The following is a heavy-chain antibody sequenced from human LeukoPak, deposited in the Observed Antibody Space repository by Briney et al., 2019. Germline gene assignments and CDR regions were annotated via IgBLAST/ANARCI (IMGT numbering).Heavy chain of an antibody. CDR3: VRLYYYDSSGYGLAYYFDY. CDR1: GGSISNYY. J-gene: IGHJ4*02. Sequence: SETLSLTCTVSGGSISNYYWSWIRQPPGKGLEWIGYIYYSGSTKYNPSLKSRVTISEDTSKSQFSLKLSSVTAADTAVYYCVRLYYYDSSGYGLAYYFDYWGQGTLVTVSS. D-gene: IGHD3-22*01. CDR2: IYYSGST. V-gene: IGHV4-59*08.